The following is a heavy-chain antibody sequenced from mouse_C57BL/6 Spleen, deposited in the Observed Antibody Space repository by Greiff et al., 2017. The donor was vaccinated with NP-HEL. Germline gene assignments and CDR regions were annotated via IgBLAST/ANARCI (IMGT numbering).Heavy chain of an antibody. CDR3: ARTPDGDSAWLAY. Sequence: VQLQQPGAELVMPGASVKLSCKASGYTFTSYWMHWVKQRPGQGLEWIGEIDPSDSYTNYNQKFKGKSTLTADKSSSTAYMQLSSLTSEDSAVYYCARTPDGDSAWLAYGGQGTRVTVSA. V-gene: IGHV1-69*01. D-gene: IGHD2-13*01. CDR2: IDPSDSYT. CDR1: GYTFTSYW. J-gene: IGHJ3*01.